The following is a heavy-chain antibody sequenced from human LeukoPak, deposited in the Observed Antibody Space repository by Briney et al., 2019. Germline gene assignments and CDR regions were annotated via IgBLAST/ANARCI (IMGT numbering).Heavy chain of an antibody. CDR1: GYTFTGYY. CDR2: INPNSGGT. J-gene: IGHJ4*02. V-gene: IGHV1-2*06. Sequence: AAVKVSCKASGYTFTGYYMHWVRQAPGQGLEWMGRINPNSGGTNYAQKFQGRVTMTRDTSISTAYMELSRLRSDDTAVYYCARDHINYYDSSGLGYWGQGTLLTVSS. D-gene: IGHD3-22*01. CDR3: ARDHINYYDSSGLGY.